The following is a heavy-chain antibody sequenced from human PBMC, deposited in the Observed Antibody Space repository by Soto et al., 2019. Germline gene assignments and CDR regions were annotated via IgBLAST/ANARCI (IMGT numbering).Heavy chain of an antibody. CDR3: ARDQDSSSTFYGMDV. Sequence: GESLKISCNGSGYTFTSYYMHWVRQAPGQGLEWMGIINLSGGSTSYAQKFQGRVTMTRDTSTSTVYMELSSLRSEDTAVYYCARDQDSSSTFYGMDVWGQGTTVTVSS. D-gene: IGHD6-6*01. J-gene: IGHJ6*02. V-gene: IGHV1-46*01. CDR2: INLSGGST. CDR1: GYTFTSYY.